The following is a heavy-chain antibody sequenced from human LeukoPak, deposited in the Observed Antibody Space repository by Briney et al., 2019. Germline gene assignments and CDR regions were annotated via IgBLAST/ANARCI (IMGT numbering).Heavy chain of an antibody. CDR2: INPNSGGT. D-gene: IGHD6-6*01. J-gene: IGHJ4*02. Sequence: ASVKVSCKASGYTFTGYYMHWVRQAPGQGLEWMGRINPNSGGTNYAQKFQGRVTMTRDTSISTAYMELSRLRSDDTAVYYCARKVGSGSSEFDYWGQGTLVTVSS. V-gene: IGHV1-2*06. CDR1: GYTFTGYY. CDR3: ARKVGSGSSEFDY.